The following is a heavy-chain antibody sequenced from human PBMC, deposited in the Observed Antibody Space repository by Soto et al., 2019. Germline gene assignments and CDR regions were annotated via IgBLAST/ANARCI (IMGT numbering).Heavy chain of an antibody. D-gene: IGHD3-16*02. CDR3: ARALLDYIWGSYRYHYFDY. CDR2: ISAYNGNT. J-gene: IGHJ4*02. Sequence: QVQLVQSGAEVKKPGASVKVSCKASGYTFTSYGISWVRQAPGQGLEGMGWISAYNGNTNYAQKLQGRVTMTTDTSTSTAYMELRSLRSDDTAVYYCARALLDYIWGSYRYHYFDYWGQGTLVTVSS. CDR1: GYTFTSYG. V-gene: IGHV1-18*01.